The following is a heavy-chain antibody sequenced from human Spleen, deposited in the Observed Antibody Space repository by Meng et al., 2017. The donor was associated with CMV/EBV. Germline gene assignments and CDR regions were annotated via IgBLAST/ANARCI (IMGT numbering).Heavy chain of an antibody. CDR1: GESFSGYY. V-gene: IGHV4-34*01. CDR2: INHSGST. Sequence: SETLSLTCAVFGESFSGYYWNWIRQPPGKGLEWMGEINHSGSTNYNPSLKSRVTISVDTSKNQFSLKLSSVTAADTAVYYCARLPAAYSGYDYYYGMDVWGQGTTVTVSS. CDR3: ARLPAAYSGYDYYYGMDV. J-gene: IGHJ6*02. D-gene: IGHD5-12*01.